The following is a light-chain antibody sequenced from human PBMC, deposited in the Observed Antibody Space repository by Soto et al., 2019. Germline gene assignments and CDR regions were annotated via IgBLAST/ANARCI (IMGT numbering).Light chain of an antibody. CDR2: EVS. Sequence: QSALTQPASVSGSPGQSITISCTGTSSDVGSYNLVSWYQQHPGKAPKLMIYEVSKRPSGVSNRFSGSKSANTASLTISGLQAEDEADYYCCSYAGSSTPYVFGTGTKVTV. J-gene: IGLJ1*01. CDR3: CSYAGSSTPYV. V-gene: IGLV2-23*02. CDR1: SSDVGSYNL.